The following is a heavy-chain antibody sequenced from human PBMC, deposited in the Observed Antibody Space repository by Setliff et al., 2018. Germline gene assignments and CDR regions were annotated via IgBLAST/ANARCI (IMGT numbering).Heavy chain of an antibody. CDR1: GGTFSNFA. V-gene: IGHV1-69*13. J-gene: IGHJ6*04. CDR3: ARVQWEIAVKFHYNRMDV. D-gene: IGHD1-26*01. CDR2: IIPMFRTP. Sequence: GASVQVSCKASGGTFSNFATSWVRQAPGQGFEWLGGIIPMFRTPEYAQKFQGRVTISADESRTAVYMELSSLRFDDTAVYYCARVQWEIAVKFHYNRMDVWGEGTQVTVSS.